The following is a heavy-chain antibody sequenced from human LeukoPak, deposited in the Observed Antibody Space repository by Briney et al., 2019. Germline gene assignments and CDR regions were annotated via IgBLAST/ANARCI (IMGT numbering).Heavy chain of an antibody. Sequence: ASLKVSCKTSGYTFINYGISWVRQAPGQGLEWMGWISAYSGITNYAQKFQGRVTMTTETSTNTAYMELRSLKSDDSAVYYCASTPPRRFNCSDPWGQGTLVTVSS. V-gene: IGHV1-18*04. J-gene: IGHJ5*02. CDR1: GYTFINYG. CDR2: ISAYSGIT. CDR3: ASTPPRRFNCSDP.